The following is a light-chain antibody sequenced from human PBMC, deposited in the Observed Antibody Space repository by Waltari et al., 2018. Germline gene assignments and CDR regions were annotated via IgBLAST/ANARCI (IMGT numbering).Light chain of an antibody. Sequence: EIVLTQSPVTLSLSPGQRATLFCRASQTVIRNVAWYQQKPGQAPRLRIYGASSRATGIPDRFSGSGSGTDFTLTISRLEPEDFAVYYCQQYGSSLYTFGQGTKLEIK. CDR1: QTVIRN. J-gene: IGKJ2*01. V-gene: IGKV3-20*01. CDR3: QQYGSSLYT. CDR2: GAS.